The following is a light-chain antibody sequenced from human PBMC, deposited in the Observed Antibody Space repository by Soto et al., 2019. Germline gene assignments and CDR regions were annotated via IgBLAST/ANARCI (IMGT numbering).Light chain of an antibody. V-gene: IGKV1-5*01. CDR1: QTISNR. CDR3: QQYNTYTLT. Sequence: IQLTQSPSSLSASVGDRVTITCRASQTISNRLAWYPQKPGKAPKVLIYDASTLDGGVPSRFSGRRSGTEFTLTISSLQPSDFATDDCQQYNTYTLTFGGGTQVDIK. CDR2: DAS. J-gene: IGKJ4*01.